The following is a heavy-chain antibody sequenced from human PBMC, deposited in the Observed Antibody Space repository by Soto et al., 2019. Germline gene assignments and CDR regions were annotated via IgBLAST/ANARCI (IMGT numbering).Heavy chain of an antibody. CDR2: IIPIFGTA. CDR1: GGIFSSYA. D-gene: IGHD3-22*01. Sequence: QEQLVQSGAEVKKPGSSVNVSCKASGGIFSSYAISWVRQAPGQGLEWMGGIIPIFGTANYAQKFQGRVTITADESTKTAYMDFSSPKSDETGNYYCAGGGSGLGWVNWLRGQGTLVTVSS. J-gene: IGHJ4*02. V-gene: IGHV1-69*01. CDR3: AGGGSGLGWVNWL.